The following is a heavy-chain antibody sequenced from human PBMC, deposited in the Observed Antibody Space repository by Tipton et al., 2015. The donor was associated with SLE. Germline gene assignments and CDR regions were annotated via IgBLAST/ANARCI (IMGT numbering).Heavy chain of an antibody. CDR1: GFTFSSYS. D-gene: IGHD3-10*01. CDR2: ISSSSSYI. J-gene: IGHJ4*02. CDR3: ARQEITMVRGAIDY. Sequence: SLRLSCAASGFTFSSYSMNWVRQAPGKGLEWVSSISSSSSYIYYADSVKGRFTISRDNAKNSLYLQMNSLRAEDTAVYYCARQEITMVRGAIDYWGQGTLVTVSS. V-gene: IGHV3-21*01.